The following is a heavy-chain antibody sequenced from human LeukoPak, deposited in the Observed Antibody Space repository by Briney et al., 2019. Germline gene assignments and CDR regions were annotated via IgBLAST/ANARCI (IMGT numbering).Heavy chain of an antibody. CDR1: GFTFNNYV. V-gene: IGHV3-23*01. Sequence: GGSLRLSCAASGFTFNNYVMNWVRQAPGKGLEWVSAISGSGGSTYYADSVKGRFTISRDSSKNTLYLQMNSLRVEDTAVYYCSSGPGKAGKYYFDYWGQGNLVTVSS. CDR2: ISGSGGST. D-gene: IGHD3-22*01. CDR3: SSGPGKAGKYYFDY. J-gene: IGHJ4*02.